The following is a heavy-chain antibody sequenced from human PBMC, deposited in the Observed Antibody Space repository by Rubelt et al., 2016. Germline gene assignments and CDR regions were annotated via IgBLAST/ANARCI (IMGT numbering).Heavy chain of an antibody. CDR2: IFHSGSS. D-gene: IGHD3-10*01. V-gene: IGHV4-4*02. J-gene: IGHJ2*01. Sequence: QVQLQESGPGLVKPSGTLSLTCAVSGGALSTSSWWSWVRLPPGNGLAWIGAIFHSGSSIYNPSLKIRVTISADHAKNQFSLELSAGGAAGTAVYYCARVSGTRIKGWYFDLWGRGTLVTVS. CDR1: GGALSTSSW. CDR3: ARVSGTRIKGWYFDL.